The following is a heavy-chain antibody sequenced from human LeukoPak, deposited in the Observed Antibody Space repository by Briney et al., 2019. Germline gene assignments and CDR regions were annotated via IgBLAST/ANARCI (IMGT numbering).Heavy chain of an antibody. V-gene: IGHV3-23*01. D-gene: IGHD3-10*01. CDR2: ISGSGGST. CDR1: GFTFSSYA. Sequence: GGSLRLSCAASGFTFSSYAMSWVRQAPGKGLEWVSAISGSGGSTYYADSVKGRFTISRDNSKNTLYLQMNSLRAEDTAVYYCAKADNVLLWFGKLLSSPFDYWGQGTLVTVSS. CDR3: AKADNVLLWFGKLLSSPFDY. J-gene: IGHJ4*02.